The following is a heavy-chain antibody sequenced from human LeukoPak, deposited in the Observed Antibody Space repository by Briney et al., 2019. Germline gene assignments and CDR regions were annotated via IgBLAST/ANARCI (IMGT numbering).Heavy chain of an antibody. CDR1: GFTFSDYY. J-gene: IGHJ4*02. V-gene: IGHV3-11*04. CDR2: ISSSGSTI. CDR3: ARARYDSSGYFPYFDY. D-gene: IGHD3-22*01. Sequence: GGSLRLSCAASGFTFSDYYMSWIRQAPGKGLEWVSYISSSGSTIYYADSVKGRFTISRDKAKNSLYLQMNSLRAEDTAVYYCARARYDSSGYFPYFDYWGQGTLVTVSS.